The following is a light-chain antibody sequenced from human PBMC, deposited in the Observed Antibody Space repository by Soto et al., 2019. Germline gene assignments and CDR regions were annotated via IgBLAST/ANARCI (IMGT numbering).Light chain of an antibody. CDR2: DVS. CDR3: SSYANSDTVI. V-gene: IGLV2-14*01. CDR1: SSDVGTYNF. Sequence: QSALTQPASVSGSPGQSITISCTGTSSDVGTYNFVSRYRQHPVNAPILIIFDVSSRPSGISNRFSGSKSGNTASLTISGVQAEDEADYYCSSYANSDTVIFGGGTKLTVL. J-gene: IGLJ2*01.